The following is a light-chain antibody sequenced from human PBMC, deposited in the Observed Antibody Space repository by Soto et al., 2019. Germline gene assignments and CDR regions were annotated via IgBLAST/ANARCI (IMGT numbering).Light chain of an antibody. Sequence: DIQMTQSPSALSASVLDRATITCRASQGISSWLAWYQQKPGKAPKLLIYDASTLQSGVPSRNSGSGSGTEFTLIISNLQPDDFATYYGQQYESYSPWTFGQGTKVDIK. V-gene: IGKV1-5*01. CDR2: DAS. CDR1: QGISSW. J-gene: IGKJ1*01. CDR3: QQYESYSPWT.